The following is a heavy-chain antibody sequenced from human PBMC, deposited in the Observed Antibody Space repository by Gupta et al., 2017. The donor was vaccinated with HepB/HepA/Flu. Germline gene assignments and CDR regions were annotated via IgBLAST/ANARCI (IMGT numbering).Heavy chain of an antibody. CDR3: AKDQSNWERVFDY. CDR1: GFTFNNYA. J-gene: IGHJ4*02. Sequence: EVQLLESGGGLVQPGGSLRLSCAAAGFTFNNYAISWVRQAPGKGLEWVASLIGSADRTYYADSVKGRFTISRDNSKNTLYLQMNSLRAEDTALYYCAKDQSNWERVFDYWGQGALVTISS. V-gene: IGHV3-23*01. D-gene: IGHD1-26*01. CDR2: LIGSADRT.